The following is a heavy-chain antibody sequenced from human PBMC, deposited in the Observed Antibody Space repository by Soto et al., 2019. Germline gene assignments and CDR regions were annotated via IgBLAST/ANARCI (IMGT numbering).Heavy chain of an antibody. CDR2: INHSGIT. J-gene: IGHJ4*02. CDR3: ARAWVY. D-gene: IGHD3-16*01. Sequence: SETLSLTCAVYGGSFSGYYLSWIRQPPGKGLEWIGEINHSGITNYNPSLKSRVTISVDTSKNQFSLKLSSVTDADTAVYYCARAWVYWGQGTLVTVSS. CDR1: GGSFSGYY. V-gene: IGHV4-34*01.